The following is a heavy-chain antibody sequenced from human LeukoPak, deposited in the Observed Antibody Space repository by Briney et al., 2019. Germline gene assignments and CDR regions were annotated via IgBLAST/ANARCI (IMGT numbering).Heavy chain of an antibody. V-gene: IGHV4-59*01. Sequence: SETLSLTCTVSGGSFSSYYWSWIRQPPGKGLEWIGYIYYSGSTNYNPSLKSRVTISVDTSKNQFSLKLSSVTAAGTAVYYCARTIVGLYYFDYWGQGTRVTVSS. D-gene: IGHD1-26*01. J-gene: IGHJ4*02. CDR1: GGSFSSYY. CDR2: IYYSGST. CDR3: ARTIVGLYYFDY.